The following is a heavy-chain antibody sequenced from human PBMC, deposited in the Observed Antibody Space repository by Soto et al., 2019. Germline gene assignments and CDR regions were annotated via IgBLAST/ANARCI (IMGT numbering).Heavy chain of an antibody. Sequence: QLQLQESGPGLVKPSETLSLTCTVSGGSISSSSYYWGWIRQPPGKGLEWIGSIYYSGSTYYNPSLNSRVPISGDTSKNQFSLKLSSVTAADTAVYYCARIRCSGGSCYSGRIFDYWGQGTLVTVSS. V-gene: IGHV4-39*01. CDR2: IYYSGST. CDR3: ARIRCSGGSCYSGRIFDY. J-gene: IGHJ4*02. CDR1: GGSISSSSYY. D-gene: IGHD2-15*01.